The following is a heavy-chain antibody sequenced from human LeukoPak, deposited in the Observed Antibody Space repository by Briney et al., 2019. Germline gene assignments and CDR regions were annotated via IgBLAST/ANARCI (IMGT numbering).Heavy chain of an antibody. CDR1: GFTFSSYG. CDR3: AKDRCSNGIGCYYYYMDV. CDR2: IQYDGSKE. Sequence: GGSLRLSCAASGFTFSSYGMHWVRQAPGKGLEWVAYIQYDGSKEQYAHSVKGRFRISRDSSKNILYLQMNSLRAEDTAVYYCAKDRCSNGIGCYYYYMDVWGQGTTVTISS. D-gene: IGHD2-8*01. V-gene: IGHV3-30*02. J-gene: IGHJ6*02.